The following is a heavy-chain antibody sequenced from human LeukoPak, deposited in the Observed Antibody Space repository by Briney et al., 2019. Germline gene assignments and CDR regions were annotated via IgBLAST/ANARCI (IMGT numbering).Heavy chain of an antibody. V-gene: IGHV4-34*01. J-gene: IGHJ4*02. Sequence: KTSETLSLTCAVYGGSFSGYYWSWIRQPPGKGLEWIGEINHSGSTNYNPSLKSRVTISVDTSKNQFSLKLSSVTAADTAVYYCARHGTKVRGVIMGFDYWGQGTLVAVSS. CDR2: INHSGST. CDR1: GGSFSGYY. D-gene: IGHD3-10*01. CDR3: ARHGTKVRGVIMGFDY.